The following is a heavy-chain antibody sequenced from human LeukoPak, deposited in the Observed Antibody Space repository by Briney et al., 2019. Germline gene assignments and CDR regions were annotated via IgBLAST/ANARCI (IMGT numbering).Heavy chain of an antibody. CDR3: ARAGYSYGTGYYFDY. J-gene: IGHJ4*02. CDR1: GGSISSYY. CDR2: IYYTGAT. Sequence: SETLSLTCTVFGGSISSYYWSWIRLPPGKGLEWIGYIYYTGATYYNPSLKSRVTISLDTSKNQFSLKLSSVTAADAAVYYCARAGYSYGTGYYFDYWGQGALVTVSS. V-gene: IGHV4-59*01. D-gene: IGHD5-18*01.